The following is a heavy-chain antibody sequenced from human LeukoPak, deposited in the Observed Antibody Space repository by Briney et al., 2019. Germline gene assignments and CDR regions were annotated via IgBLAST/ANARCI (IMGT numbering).Heavy chain of an antibody. Sequence: SETLSLTCTVSGGSITSYYWSWIRQPAGKGLEWIGRIYTSGSTNYNPSLKSRVTISVDTSKNQFSLKLSSVTAADTAVYYCAREGVSGGWRSRVPDAFDIWGQGTMVTVSS. CDR1: GGSITSYY. CDR3: AREGVSGGWRSRVPDAFDI. V-gene: IGHV4-4*07. D-gene: IGHD6-19*01. CDR2: IYTSGST. J-gene: IGHJ3*02.